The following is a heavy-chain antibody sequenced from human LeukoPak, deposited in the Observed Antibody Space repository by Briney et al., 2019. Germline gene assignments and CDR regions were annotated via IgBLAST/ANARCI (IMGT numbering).Heavy chain of an antibody. Sequence: HPGGSLRLSCAASGFTVSSNYMSWVRQAPGKGLEWVSVIYSGGSTYYADSVKGRFTISRGNTKNTLYLQMNSLRAEDTAVYYCARDVRDEYTSGWYPIGYWGQGTLVTVSS. J-gene: IGHJ4*02. CDR3: ARDVRDEYTSGWYPIGY. CDR2: IYSGGST. V-gene: IGHV3-66*01. D-gene: IGHD6-19*01. CDR1: GFTVSSNY.